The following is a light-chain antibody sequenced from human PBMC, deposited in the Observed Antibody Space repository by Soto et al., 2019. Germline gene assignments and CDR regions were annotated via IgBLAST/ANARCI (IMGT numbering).Light chain of an antibody. CDR1: QSLLHSNGYNY. CDR3: MQGLQTLYT. Sequence: DIVMTQSPLSLSVTPGEPASISCRSSQSLLHSNGYNYLDWYLQKPGQSPQLLIYLGSNRASGVDDRFSGSGSGTDFKLKISRVEAEDVGVYYCMQGLQTLYTFGQGTKLEIK. V-gene: IGKV2-28*01. CDR2: LGS. J-gene: IGKJ2*01.